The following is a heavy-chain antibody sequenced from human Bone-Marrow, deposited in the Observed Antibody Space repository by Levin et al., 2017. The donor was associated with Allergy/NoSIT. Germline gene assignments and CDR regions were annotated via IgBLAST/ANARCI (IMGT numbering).Heavy chain of an antibody. CDR2: ISYDGSNK. CDR1: GFTFSSYA. V-gene: IGHV3-30-3*01. J-gene: IGHJ6*02. D-gene: IGHD3-9*01. CDR3: ARADILTGYHYYYYYGMDV. Sequence: GESLKISCAASGFTFSSYAMHWVRQAPGKGLEWVAVISYDGSNKYYADSVKGRFTISRDNSKNTLYLQMNSLRAEDTAVYYCARADILTGYHYYYYYGMDVWGQGTTVTVSS.